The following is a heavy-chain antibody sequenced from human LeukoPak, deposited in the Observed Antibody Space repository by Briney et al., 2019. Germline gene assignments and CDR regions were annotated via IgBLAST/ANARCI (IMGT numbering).Heavy chain of an antibody. V-gene: IGHV1-2*02. CDR3: ARDRGVEYSSAFDY. CDR1: GYTFTGYY. Sequence: ASVTVSCKASGYTFTGYYMHWVRQAPGQGLEGMGWINPNSGGTNYAQKFQGRVTMTRDTSISTAYMELSRLRSDDTAVYYCARDRGVEYSSAFDYWGQGTLVTVSS. J-gene: IGHJ4*02. D-gene: IGHD6-6*01. CDR2: INPNSGGT.